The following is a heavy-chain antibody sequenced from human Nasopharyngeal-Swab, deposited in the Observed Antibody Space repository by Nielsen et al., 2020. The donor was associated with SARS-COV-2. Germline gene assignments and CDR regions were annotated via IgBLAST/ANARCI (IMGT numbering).Heavy chain of an antibody. J-gene: IGHJ4*02. Sequence: SVKVSCKASGGTFSSYAISWVRQAPGQGLEWMGGIILIFGTANYAQKFQGRVTITADESTSTAYMELSSLRSEDTAVYYCARDQAGGGVLGYWGQGTLVTVSS. CDR1: GGTFSSYA. CDR2: IILIFGTA. CDR3: ARDQAGGGVLGY. V-gene: IGHV1-69*13. D-gene: IGHD2-8*02.